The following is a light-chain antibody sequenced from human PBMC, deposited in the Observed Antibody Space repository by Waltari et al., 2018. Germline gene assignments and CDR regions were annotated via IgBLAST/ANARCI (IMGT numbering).Light chain of an antibody. CDR3: CSYRSGDTYV. CDR2: GVD. Sequence: QSALTQPASVSGSPGQSIPIPCIGTSSYVGSFPRVSWYQHHPGKAPQLIIYGVDNRPSGVSNRFSGSKSGNAASLTISGLQAEDEADYFCCSYRSGDTYVFGTGTTVTVL. J-gene: IGLJ1*01. CDR1: SSYVGSFPR. V-gene: IGLV2-23*02.